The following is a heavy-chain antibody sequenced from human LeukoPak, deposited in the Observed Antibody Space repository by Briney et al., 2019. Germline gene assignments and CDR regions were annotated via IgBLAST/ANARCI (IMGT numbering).Heavy chain of an antibody. D-gene: IGHD3-3*01. Sequence: GGSLRLSCAASGFTFSSYAMSWVRQAPGKGLEWVASIKHDGSEKYYVDSVRGRFTISRDSTMNSLYLQMSSLRAEDTAVYYCATDRGWRTSGYYLYYFEYWGQGTLVTYSS. CDR1: GFTFSSYA. V-gene: IGHV3-7*01. J-gene: IGHJ4*02. CDR2: IKHDGSEK. CDR3: ATDRGWRTSGYYLYYFEY.